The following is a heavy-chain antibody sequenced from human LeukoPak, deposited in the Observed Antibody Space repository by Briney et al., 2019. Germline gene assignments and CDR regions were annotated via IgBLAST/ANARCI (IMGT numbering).Heavy chain of an antibody. J-gene: IGHJ4*02. CDR2: IYYSGST. Sequence: SETLSLTCTVSGGSISSYYWSWIRQPPGKGLEWIGYIYYSGSTYYNPSLKSRVTISVDTSKNQFSLKLSSVTAADTAVYYCAREIVRGSYFDYWGQGTLVTVSS. D-gene: IGHD2/OR15-2a*01. CDR3: AREIVRGSYFDY. V-gene: IGHV4-59*12. CDR1: GGSISSYY.